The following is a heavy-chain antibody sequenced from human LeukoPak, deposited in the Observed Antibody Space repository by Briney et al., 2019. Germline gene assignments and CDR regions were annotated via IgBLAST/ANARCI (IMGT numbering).Heavy chain of an antibody. J-gene: IGHJ5*02. CDR1: GGSISSGGYY. CDR2: IYYTGST. CDR3: ARGSLWFEPYNWFDP. D-gene: IGHD3-10*01. Sequence: PSETLSLTCTVSGGSISSGGYYWSWIRQHPGKGLEWIGYIYYTGSTYYNPSLQSRVTISVDTSKNQFSLNLSSATAADTAVYYCARGSLWFEPYNWFDPWGQGTLVTVSS. V-gene: IGHV4-31*03.